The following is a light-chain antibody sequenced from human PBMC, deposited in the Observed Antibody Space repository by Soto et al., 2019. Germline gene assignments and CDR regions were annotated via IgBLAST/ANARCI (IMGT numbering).Light chain of an antibody. CDR1: QSVSSW. CDR2: DSS. V-gene: IGKV1-5*01. J-gene: IGKJ2*01. Sequence: IQMTQSPSTLSASVGDIVTITCRASQSVSSWLACYQQKPGKAPKLLIYDSSNLESGVPSTFGGSGSGTEFTLTISSLQPDDVATYFFQQYNPXPNTCGQGTKV. CDR3: QQYNPXPNT.